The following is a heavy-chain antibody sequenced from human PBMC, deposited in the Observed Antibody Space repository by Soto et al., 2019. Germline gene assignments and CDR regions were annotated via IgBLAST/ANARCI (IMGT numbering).Heavy chain of an antibody. CDR3: ARSYTGVWYFHF. CDR1: GFTFSSYA. D-gene: IGHD2-2*02. CDR2: ISNDGSSK. Sequence: PGGSLRLSCAASGFTFSSYAMHWVRQAPGKGLEWVAVISNDGSSKYYADSVKGRFIISRDNSKNTLYLQVNSLRAEDTAVYFCARSYTGVWYFHFWGQGTLVTVSS. V-gene: IGHV3-30-3*01. J-gene: IGHJ4*02.